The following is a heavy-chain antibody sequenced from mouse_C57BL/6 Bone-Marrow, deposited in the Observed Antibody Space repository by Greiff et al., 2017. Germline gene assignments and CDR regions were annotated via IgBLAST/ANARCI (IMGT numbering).Heavy chain of an antibody. D-gene: IGHD1-1*01. Sequence: LVESGPGLVKPSQSLSLTCSVTGYSITSGYYWNWLRQFPGNKLEWMGYISYDGSNNYNPSLKNRISITRDTSKNHFFLKLNSVTTEDTATYYWATYYSYYFDYGGQGTTLTVSS. CDR2: ISYDGSN. V-gene: IGHV3-6*01. CDR1: GYSITSGYY. J-gene: IGHJ2*01. CDR3: ATYYSYYFDY.